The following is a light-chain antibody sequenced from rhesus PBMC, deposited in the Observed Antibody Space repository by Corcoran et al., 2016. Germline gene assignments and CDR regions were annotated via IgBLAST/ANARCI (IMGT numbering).Light chain of an antibody. J-gene: IGKJ4*01. V-gene: IGKV2-72*01. Sequence: DIVMTQTPLSLPITPGEPASISCRSSQNLLHSNGNTYLHWYLQKPGQSPQLLIYGGSNRASGVPDRFRGMGSGTDFTLKITKVEAEDVGVYYCVQAMAFPLTFGGGTKVELK. CDR2: GGS. CDR1: QNLLHSNGNTY. CDR3: VQAMAFPLT.